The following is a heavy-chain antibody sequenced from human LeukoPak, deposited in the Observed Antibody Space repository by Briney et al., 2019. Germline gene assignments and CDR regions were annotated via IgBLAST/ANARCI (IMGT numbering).Heavy chain of an antibody. D-gene: IGHD3-3*01. J-gene: IGHJ6*02. CDR1: GFTFSSYG. CDR2: ISYDGSNK. V-gene: IGHV3-30*03. Sequence: GGSLRLSCAASGFTFSSYGMPWVRQAPGKGLEWVAVISYDGSNKYYADSVKGRFTISRDNSKNTLYLQMNSLRAEDTAVYYCASTDYDFWSGYPYGMDVWGQGTTVTVSS. CDR3: ASTDYDFWSGYPYGMDV.